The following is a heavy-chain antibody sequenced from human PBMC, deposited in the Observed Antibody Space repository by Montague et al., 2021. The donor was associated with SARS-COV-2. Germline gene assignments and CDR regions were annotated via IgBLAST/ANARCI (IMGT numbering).Heavy chain of an antibody. CDR3: ARASRGQRLAFDF. Sequence: SETLSLTCTVSGSSITDYYWSWIRQAPGMGLEWIAYIYPSGAANYNPSLRSRVTMSVDKSTNQFSLSLNSVTAADTAVYYCARASRGQRLAFDFWGQGALVIVSS. D-gene: IGHD6-25*01. J-gene: IGHJ4*02. CDR2: IYPSGAA. CDR1: GSSITDYY. V-gene: IGHV4-59*12.